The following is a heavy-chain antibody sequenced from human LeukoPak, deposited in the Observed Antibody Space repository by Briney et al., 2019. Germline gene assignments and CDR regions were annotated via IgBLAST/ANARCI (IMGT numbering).Heavy chain of an antibody. CDR3: AKVNWARADGGNLGWYFDY. Sequence: PGGSLRLSCAASGFTLTIYWMSWVRQAPGKGLEWVAVISYDGSNKYYADSVKGRFTISRDNSKNTLYLQMNSLRAEDTAVYYCAKVNWARADGGNLGWYFDYWGQGTLVTVSS. CDR2: ISYDGSNK. J-gene: IGHJ4*02. V-gene: IGHV3-30*18. D-gene: IGHD4-23*01. CDR1: GFTLTIYW.